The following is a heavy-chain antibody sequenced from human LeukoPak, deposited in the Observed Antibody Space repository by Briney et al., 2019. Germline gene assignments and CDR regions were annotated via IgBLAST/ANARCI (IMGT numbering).Heavy chain of an antibody. CDR3: ARRQGTTLSFDY. CDR2: INAYNGNT. Sequence: ASVKVSCKASSYTFNTYGFSWVRQAPGQGLEWMGWINAYNGNTNYAQKLQGRVTMTTETSTSTAYMELRSLRSDDTAVYYCARRQGTTLSFDYWGQGTLVTVSS. J-gene: IGHJ4*02. V-gene: IGHV1-18*01. CDR1: SYTFNTYG. D-gene: IGHD1-1*01.